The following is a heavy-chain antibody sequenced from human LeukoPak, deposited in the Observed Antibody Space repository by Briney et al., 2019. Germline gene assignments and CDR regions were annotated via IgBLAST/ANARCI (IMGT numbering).Heavy chain of an antibody. D-gene: IGHD2-2*01. V-gene: IGHV3-21*01. Sequence: GGSLRLSCAASGFTFSSYSMNWVRQAPGQGLEWVSSISSSSSYIYYADSVKGRFTISRDNAKNSLYLQMNSLRAEDTAVYYCAREPVPAAMNYWRQGTLVTVSS. CDR3: AREPVPAAMNY. CDR2: ISSSSSYI. J-gene: IGHJ4*02. CDR1: GFTFSSYS.